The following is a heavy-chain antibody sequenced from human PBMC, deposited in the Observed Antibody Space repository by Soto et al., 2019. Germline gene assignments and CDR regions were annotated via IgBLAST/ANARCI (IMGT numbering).Heavy chain of an antibody. Sequence: GGSLRLSCTASGFTFSDHGMHWVRQAPGKGLEWVASISGSVGSTFYADSVKGRFTISRDNYLNTLDLQMNSLRAEDTAVYYCARESEDLTSNFDYWGQGTLVTVSS. V-gene: IGHV3-23*01. J-gene: IGHJ4*02. CDR2: ISGSVGST. CDR1: GFTFSDHG. CDR3: ARESEDLTSNFDY.